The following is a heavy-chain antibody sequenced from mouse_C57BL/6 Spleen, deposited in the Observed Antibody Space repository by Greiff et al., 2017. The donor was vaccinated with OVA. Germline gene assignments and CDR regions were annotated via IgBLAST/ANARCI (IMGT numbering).Heavy chain of an antibody. D-gene: IGHD2-4*01. CDR3: ARYDYDDGPGFAY. CDR2: IHPNSGST. CDR1: GYTFTSYW. J-gene: IGHJ3*01. V-gene: IGHV1-64*01. Sequence: QVQLQQPGAELVKPGASVKLSCKASGYTFTSYWMHWVKQRPGQGLEWIGMIHPNSGSTNYNEKFKSKATLTVDKSSSTAYMQLSSLTSEDSAVYYCARYDYDDGPGFAYWGQGTLVTVAS.